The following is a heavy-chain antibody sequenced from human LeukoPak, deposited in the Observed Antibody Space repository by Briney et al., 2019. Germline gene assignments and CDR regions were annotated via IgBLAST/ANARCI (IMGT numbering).Heavy chain of an antibody. Sequence: SETLSLTCTVSGGSISSYYWSWIRQPPGKGLEWIGYIYYSGSTNYNPSLKSRVTISADTSKNQFSLKLSSVTAADTAVYYCATLGLPRSWFDPWGQGTLVTVSS. D-gene: IGHD5-18*01. J-gene: IGHJ5*02. CDR2: IYYSGST. CDR1: GGSISSYY. V-gene: IGHV4-59*08. CDR3: ATLGLPRSWFDP.